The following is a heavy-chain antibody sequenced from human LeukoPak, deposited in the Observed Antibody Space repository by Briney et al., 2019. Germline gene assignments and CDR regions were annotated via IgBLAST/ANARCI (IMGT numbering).Heavy chain of an antibody. V-gene: IGHV4-59*01. J-gene: IGHJ4*02. CDR3: ARGEVMVAEFDY. D-gene: IGHD2-8*01. Sequence: SETLSPTCTVSGGSISSYYWSWIRQPPGKGLEWIGYIYYSGSTNYNPSLKSRVTISVDTSKNQFSLKLSSVTAADTAVYYCARGEVMVAEFDYWSQGTLVTVSS. CDR2: IYYSGST. CDR1: GGSISSYY.